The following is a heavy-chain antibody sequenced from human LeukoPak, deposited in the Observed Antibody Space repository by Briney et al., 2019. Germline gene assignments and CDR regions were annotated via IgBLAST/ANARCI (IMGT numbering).Heavy chain of an antibody. CDR2: IYYSGST. Sequence: SETLSLTCTVSGGSISSSSYYWGWIRQPPGNGLEWIGSIYYSGSTYYNPSLKSRVTISVDTSKNQFSLKLSSVTAADTAVYYCARHVRRSAITMVRGVTLNWFDPWGQGTLVTVSS. CDR3: ARHVRRSAITMVRGVTLNWFDP. J-gene: IGHJ5*02. V-gene: IGHV4-39*01. D-gene: IGHD3-10*01. CDR1: GGSISSSSYY.